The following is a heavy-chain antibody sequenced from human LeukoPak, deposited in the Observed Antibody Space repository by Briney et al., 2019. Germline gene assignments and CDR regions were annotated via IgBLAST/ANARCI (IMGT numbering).Heavy chain of an antibody. J-gene: IGHJ2*01. CDR3: ATGPIAAAGTGYFDL. D-gene: IGHD6-13*01. CDR1: GYTLTELS. Sequence: GASVKVSCKVSGYTLTELSMHWVRQAPGKGLGWMGGFDPEDGETIYAQKFQGRVTMTEDTSTDTAYMELSSLRSEDTAVYYCATGPIAAAGTGYFDLWGRGTLVTVSS. V-gene: IGHV1-24*01. CDR2: FDPEDGET.